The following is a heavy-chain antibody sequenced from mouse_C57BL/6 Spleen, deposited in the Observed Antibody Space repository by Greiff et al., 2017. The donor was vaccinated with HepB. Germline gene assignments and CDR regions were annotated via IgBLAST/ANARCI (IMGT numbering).Heavy chain of an antibody. CDR2: INPSNGGT. Sequence: QVQLQQPGTELVKPGASVKLSCKASGYPFTSYWMHWVKQRPGQGLEWIGNINPSNGGTNYNEKFKSKATLTVDKSSSTAYMQLSSLTSADSAVYYCAKDGYYPYYFDYWGQGTTLTVSS. CDR1: GYPFTSYW. D-gene: IGHD2-3*01. V-gene: IGHV1-53*01. CDR3: AKDGYYPYYFDY. J-gene: IGHJ2*01.